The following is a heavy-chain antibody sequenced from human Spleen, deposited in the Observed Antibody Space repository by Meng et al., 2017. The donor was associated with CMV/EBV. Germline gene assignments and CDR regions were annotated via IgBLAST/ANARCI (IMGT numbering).Heavy chain of an antibody. CDR1: GGTFSSHG. V-gene: IGHV1-69*05. D-gene: IGHD1-1*01. J-gene: IGHJ4*02. CDR3: ARDQTGFDY. CDR2: VRPMFGTT. Sequence: KVSCKASGGTFSSHGIHWVRQAPGQELEWMGGVRPMFGTTIYAQKFQGRVTITTDESTSSAYMELSSLRSEDTAVYYCARDQTGFDYWGQGTLVTVSS.